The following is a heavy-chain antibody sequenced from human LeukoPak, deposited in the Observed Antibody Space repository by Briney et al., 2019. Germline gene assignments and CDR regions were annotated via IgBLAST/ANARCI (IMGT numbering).Heavy chain of an antibody. Sequence: GGSLRLSCAASGFTFSTYSMHWVRQAPGKGLEWVSYISGGGTNIYYADSVKGRFTVSRDDAKNSLYLQMNSLRAEDTAVYYCARTPTYGFWSGYTLDVWGQGTTVTVSS. V-gene: IGHV3-48*04. CDR2: ISGGGTNI. D-gene: IGHD3-3*01. CDR3: ARTPTYGFWSGYTLDV. J-gene: IGHJ6*02. CDR1: GFTFSTYS.